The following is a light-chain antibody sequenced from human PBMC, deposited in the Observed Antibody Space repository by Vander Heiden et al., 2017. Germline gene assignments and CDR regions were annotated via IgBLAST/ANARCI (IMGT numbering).Light chain of an antibody. CDR1: QSLGTS. CDR3: QHRSNWPPLFP. CDR2: DAS. J-gene: IGKJ3*01. Sequence: EIVLTQSPVTLSLSPEEGAPLSCRASQSLGTSLSWYQQQPCQAPRLLIYDASNSATGIPARFSGSGAGTDFTLTISSLEPEDFAVYYCQHRSNWPPLFPFGPGT. V-gene: IGKV3-11*01.